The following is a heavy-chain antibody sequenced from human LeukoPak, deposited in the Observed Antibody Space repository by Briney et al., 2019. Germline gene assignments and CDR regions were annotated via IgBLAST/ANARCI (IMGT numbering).Heavy chain of an antibody. CDR3: AKDLTY. J-gene: IGHJ4*02. CDR2: VLYDGSNK. V-gene: IGHV3-30*02. Sequence: PGGSLRLSCAASGFTFSNSGMHWVRQAPGKGLEWVAFVLYDGSNKYYTDSVKGRFTTSRDNSRNTLYLQMNSLRPEDAAVYYCAKDLTYWGQGTLVTVSS. CDR1: GFTFSNSG.